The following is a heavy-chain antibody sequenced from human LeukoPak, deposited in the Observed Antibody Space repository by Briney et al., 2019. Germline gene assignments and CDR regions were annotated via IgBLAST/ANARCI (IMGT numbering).Heavy chain of an antibody. D-gene: IGHD3-16*01. J-gene: IGHJ4*02. V-gene: IGHV3-74*01. Sequence: GGSLRLSCAASGFTFSSYWMHWVRQVPGKGLVWVSRITNDASATSYADSVKGRFTISRDNAKNTLYLQMNSPRADDTAVYYCAWGGVPDAHDYWGQGTLVTVSS. CDR2: ITNDASAT. CDR3: AWGGVPDAHDY. CDR1: GFTFSSYW.